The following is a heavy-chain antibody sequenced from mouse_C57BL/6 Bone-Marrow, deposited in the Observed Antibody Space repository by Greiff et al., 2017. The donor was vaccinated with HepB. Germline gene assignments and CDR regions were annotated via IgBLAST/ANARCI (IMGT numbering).Heavy chain of an antibody. CDR2: IDPEDGET. V-gene: IGHV14-2*01. CDR3: ASILGVYFDY. CDR1: GFNIKDYY. Sequence: EVQVVESGAELVKPGASVKLSCTASGFNIKDYYMHWVKQRTEQGLEWIGRIDPEDGETKYAPKFQGKATITADTSPNTAYLQLSSLTSEDTAVYSCASILGVYFDYWGQGTTLTVSS. J-gene: IGHJ2*01.